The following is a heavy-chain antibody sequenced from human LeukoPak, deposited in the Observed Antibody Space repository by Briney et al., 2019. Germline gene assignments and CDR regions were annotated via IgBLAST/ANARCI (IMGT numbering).Heavy chain of an antibody. J-gene: IGHJ4*02. CDR3: AKDFGSYGYFVVDY. D-gene: IGHD5-18*01. V-gene: IGHV3-30*18. CDR2: ISYDGSNK. CDR1: GFTFSSYG. Sequence: GGSLRLSCAASGFTFSSYGMHWVSQAPGKGLEWVAVISYDGSNKYYADSVKGRFTISRDNSKNTLYLQMNSLRAEDTAVYYCAKDFGSYGYFVVDYWGQGTLVTVSS.